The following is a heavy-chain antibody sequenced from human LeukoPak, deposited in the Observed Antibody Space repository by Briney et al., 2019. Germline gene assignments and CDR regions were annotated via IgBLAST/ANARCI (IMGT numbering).Heavy chain of an antibody. CDR3: ARASYYDSSGYLYGYIDV. Sequence: SETLSLTCTVSGGSISSHYWSWIRQPPGKGLEWIGYMYYSGSTNYNPSLKSRVTISVDTSKNQFSLKPSSVTAADPAVYYCARASYYDSSGYLYGYIDVWGIGTTVTGSS. V-gene: IGHV4-59*11. J-gene: IGHJ6*03. CDR2: MYYSGST. D-gene: IGHD3-22*01. CDR1: GGSISSHY.